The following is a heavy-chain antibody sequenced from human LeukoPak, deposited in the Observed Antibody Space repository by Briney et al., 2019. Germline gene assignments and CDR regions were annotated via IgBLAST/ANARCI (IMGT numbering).Heavy chain of an antibody. CDR1: GGSISSYY. V-gene: IGHV4-4*07. CDR3: ARHFPRYSSSWYNYYYGMGV. D-gene: IGHD6-13*01. J-gene: IGHJ6*02. Sequence: PSETLSLTCTVSGGSISSYYWSWIRQPAGKGLEWIGRIYTSGSTNYNPSLKSRVTMSVDTSKNQFSLKLSSVTAADTAVYYCARHFPRYSSSWYNYYYGMGVWGQGTTVTVSS. CDR2: IYTSGST.